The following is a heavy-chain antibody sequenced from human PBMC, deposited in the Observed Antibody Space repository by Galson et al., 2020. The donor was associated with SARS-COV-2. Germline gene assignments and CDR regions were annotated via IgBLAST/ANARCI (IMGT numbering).Heavy chain of an antibody. CDR1: SFTLISHA. CDR3: ARASRASYYYGMDV. Sequence: GRSLTPACVADSFTLISHASHWDSHAPNKGREWVAAISSEGRKTYYADSVKGRFTIARDNSKNTLYLQMTSLRAEDTAVYYCARASRASYYYGMDVWGQGTPGTVSS. J-gene: IGHJ6*02. CDR2: ISSEGRKT. V-gene: IGHV3-30*04.